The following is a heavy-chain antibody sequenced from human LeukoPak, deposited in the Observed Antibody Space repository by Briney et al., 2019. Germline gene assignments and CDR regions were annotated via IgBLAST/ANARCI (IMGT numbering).Heavy chain of an antibody. CDR3: AIHGGQLVLGYFDY. V-gene: IGHV4-39*01. CDR1: GASISDSDFF. D-gene: IGHD6-6*01. Sequence: SETLSLTCTVSGASISDSDFFWACVRQPPGKGLECIGNIYYSGTTYYNPSLKSRVSVSMDTSKKQFSLKLSSVTAADTAVYYCAIHGGQLVLGYFDYWGQGTLVTVSS. CDR2: IYYSGTT. J-gene: IGHJ4*02.